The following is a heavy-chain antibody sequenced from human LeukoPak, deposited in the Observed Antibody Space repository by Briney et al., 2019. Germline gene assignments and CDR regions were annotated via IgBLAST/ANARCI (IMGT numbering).Heavy chain of an antibody. D-gene: IGHD2-2*01. V-gene: IGHV3-33*01. CDR1: GFTFSSYG. CDR2: IWYDGSNK. J-gene: IGHJ6*03. Sequence: GRSLRLSCAASGFTFSSYGMHWVRQAPGKGLEWVAVIWYDGSNKYYADSVKGRFTISRDNSKNTLYLQMNSLRAEDTAVYYCARANPKGSSTPNYYYYYYMDVWGKGTTVTVSS. CDR3: ARANPKGSSTPNYYYYYYMDV.